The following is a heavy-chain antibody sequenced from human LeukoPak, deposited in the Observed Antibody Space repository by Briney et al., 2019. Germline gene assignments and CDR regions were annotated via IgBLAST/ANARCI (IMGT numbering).Heavy chain of an antibody. CDR1: GFTVSSNY. D-gene: IGHD6-6*01. CDR3: ARGYGSFPYYFDY. Sequence: GGSLRLSCAASGFTVSSNYMSWVRQAPGKGLEWVSVIYSGGSTYYADSVKGRFTISRDNSKNTLYVQMNSLRAEDTAVYYCARGYGSFPYYFDYWGQGTLVTVSS. J-gene: IGHJ4*02. V-gene: IGHV3-53*01. CDR2: IYSGGST.